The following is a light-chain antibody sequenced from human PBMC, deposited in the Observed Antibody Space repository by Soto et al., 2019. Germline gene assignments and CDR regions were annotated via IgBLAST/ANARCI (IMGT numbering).Light chain of an antibody. J-gene: IGLJ2*01. CDR3: CSYGGYSTFVI. V-gene: IGLV2-23*02. Sequence: QSALTQPASVSGSPGQSITISCTGANSDVGSYNLISWYQQHPGKAPKLIIYEADKRPSGVSDRFSGSKSGNTASLTISGLQAEDEADYHCCSYGGYSTFVIFGGGTKVTVL. CDR1: NSDVGSYNL. CDR2: EAD.